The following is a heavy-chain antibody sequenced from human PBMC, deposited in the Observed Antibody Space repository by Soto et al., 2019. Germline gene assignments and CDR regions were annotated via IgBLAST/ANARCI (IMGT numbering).Heavy chain of an antibody. CDR2: IIPILGIA. D-gene: IGHD6-6*01. J-gene: IGHJ5*02. CDR3: ASHKPFGVYRSASDTGFDP. Sequence: ASAKVSCKASGGTFSSYAISWVRQAPGQGLEWMGRIIPILGIANYAQKFQGRVTIIADQSTSTAYMELSSLRSEVTAVESCASHKPFGVYRSASDTGFDPWGQGTLVTVSS. CDR1: GGTFSSYA. V-gene: IGHV1-69*04.